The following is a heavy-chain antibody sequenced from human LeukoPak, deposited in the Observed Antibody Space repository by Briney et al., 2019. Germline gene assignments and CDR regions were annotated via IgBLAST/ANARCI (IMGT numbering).Heavy chain of an antibody. V-gene: IGHV3-23*01. CDR3: AKTHLIVVVTDHYFDY. CDR2: ISGSGGST. J-gene: IGHJ4*02. CDR1: GFTFSSYA. D-gene: IGHD3-22*01. Sequence: GASLRLSCAASGFTFSSYAMSWVRQAPGKGLEWVSAISGSGGSTYYADSVKGRFTISRDNSKNTLYLQMNSLRAEDTAVYYCAKTHLIVVVTDHYFDYWGQGTLVTVSS.